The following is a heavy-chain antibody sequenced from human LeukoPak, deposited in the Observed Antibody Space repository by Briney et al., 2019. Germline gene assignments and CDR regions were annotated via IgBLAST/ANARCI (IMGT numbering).Heavy chain of an antibody. J-gene: IGHJ4*02. CDR1: GYTFTSYY. Sequence: GASVKVSCKASGYTFTSYYVHWVRQAPGQGLEWMGWINPNSGGTNYAQKFQGRVTMTRDTSISTAYMELSRLRSDDTAVYYCARDRRAIVLMVYARNPGNWGQGTLVTVSS. CDR3: ARDRRAIVLMVYARNPGN. V-gene: IGHV1-2*02. CDR2: INPNSGGT. D-gene: IGHD2-8*01.